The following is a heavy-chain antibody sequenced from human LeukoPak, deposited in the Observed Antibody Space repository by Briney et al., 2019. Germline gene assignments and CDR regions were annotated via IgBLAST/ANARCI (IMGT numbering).Heavy chain of an antibody. Sequence: PGGSLRLSCAISGFTSTTAWMTWVRQAPGKGLEWVADIRQDGSDKYYVDSVKGRFIISRDNAKKSVSLHMINLRVEDTAVYYCVVYKYILSWSAFDFWGRGTMVTVSS. J-gene: IGHJ3*01. V-gene: IGHV3-7*01. CDR3: VVYKYILSWSAFDF. D-gene: IGHD6-13*01. CDR1: GFTSTTAW. CDR2: IRQDGSDK.